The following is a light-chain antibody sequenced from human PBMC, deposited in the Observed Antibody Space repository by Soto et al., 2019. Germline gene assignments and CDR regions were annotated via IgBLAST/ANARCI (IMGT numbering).Light chain of an antibody. J-gene: IGLJ2*01. CDR3: SSYAGNNNVV. V-gene: IGLV2-8*01. Sequence: QSVLTQPASVSGSPGQSITISCTGTSSDVGGYNYVSWYQHHPGKAPKLMIFEVSNRPSGVPDRFSGSKSGSTASLTVSGLQAEDEADYYCSSYAGNNNVVFGGGTKLTVL. CDR2: EVS. CDR1: SSDVGGYNY.